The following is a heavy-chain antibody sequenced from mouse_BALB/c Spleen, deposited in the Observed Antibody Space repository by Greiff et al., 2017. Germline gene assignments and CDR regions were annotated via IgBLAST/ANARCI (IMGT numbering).Heavy chain of an antibody. CDR2: ISSGSSTI. CDR1: GFTFSSFG. J-gene: IGHJ4*01. Sequence: EVQRVESGGGLVQPGGSRKLSCAASGFTFSSFGMHWVRQAPEKGLEWVAYISSGSSTIYYADTVKGRFTISRDNPKNTLFLQMTSLRSEDTAMYYCARSSPTVPRLDYWGQGTSVTVSS. CDR3: ARSSPTVPRLDY. D-gene: IGHD1-1*01. V-gene: IGHV5-17*02.